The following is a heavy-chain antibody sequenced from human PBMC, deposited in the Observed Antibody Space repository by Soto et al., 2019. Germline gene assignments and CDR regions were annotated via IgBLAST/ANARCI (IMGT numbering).Heavy chain of an antibody. D-gene: IGHD3-10*01. J-gene: IGHJ6*02. CDR2: IRGSGGST. CDR3: AKERTYYYGSGSYHHYGMDV. CDR1: GFTFSSYA. Sequence: EVQLLESGGGLVQPGGSLRLSCAASGFTFSSYAMSWVRQAPGKGLEWVSSIRGSGGSTQYADSVKGRFTISRDNSKNMLYLQMNSLRAEDTAVYYCAKERTYYYGSGSYHHYGMDVWGQGTTVTVSS. V-gene: IGHV3-23*01.